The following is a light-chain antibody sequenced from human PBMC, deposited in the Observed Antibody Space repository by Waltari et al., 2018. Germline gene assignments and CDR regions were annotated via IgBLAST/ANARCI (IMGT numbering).Light chain of an antibody. J-gene: IGLJ3*02. V-gene: IGLV3-21*01. CDR1: NIAALS. Sequence: SYVLTQPPSVSVAPRKTAKITCGGKNIAALSVHWYQQRPGRAPVVVIQEDSDRPSGTPGRFSGSNSGNTATLTISGVEAGDEADYYCQVWHSSGGVFGGGTRLTVL. CDR2: EDS. CDR3: QVWHSSGGV.